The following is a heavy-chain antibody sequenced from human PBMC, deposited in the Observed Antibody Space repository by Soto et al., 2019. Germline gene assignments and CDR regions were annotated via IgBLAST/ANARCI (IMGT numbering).Heavy chain of an antibody. J-gene: IGHJ6*02. CDR2: IYTSGST. CDR3: GRAGFGMYCSGGSCYVMDV. D-gene: IGHD2-15*01. Sequence: SETLSLTCTVSGGSISSYYWSWIRQPAGKGLEWIGRIYTSGSTNYNPSLKSRVTMSVDTSKNQFSLKLSSVTAADTAVYYCGRAGFGMYCSGGSCYVMDVWGQGTTVTVSS. CDR1: GGSISSYY. V-gene: IGHV4-4*07.